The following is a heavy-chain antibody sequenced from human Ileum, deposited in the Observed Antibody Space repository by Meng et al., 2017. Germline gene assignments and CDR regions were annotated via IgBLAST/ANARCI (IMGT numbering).Heavy chain of an antibody. D-gene: IGHD3-10*01. J-gene: IGHJ4*02. CDR1: GGSVSSASYY. CDR3: ARFYGSGTFEVHDY. Sequence: QVQLQDAGPVLVRPSVTLSLTCNVSGGSVSSASYYWSWIRQPPGKGLEWIGLIHYSGSRNYNPSLKSRVTMSVDTSKNQVSLRLTSVTAADTAVYYCARFYGSGTFEVHDYWGQGTLVTVSS. CDR2: IHYSGSR. V-gene: IGHV4-61*01.